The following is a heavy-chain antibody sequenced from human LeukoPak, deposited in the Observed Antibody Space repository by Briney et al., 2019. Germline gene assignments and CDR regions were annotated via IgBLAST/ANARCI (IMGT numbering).Heavy chain of an antibody. J-gene: IGHJ4*02. CDR1: GGSISSYY. CDR3: ARSEWLDTYYFDY. V-gene: IGHV4-59*08. D-gene: IGHD6-19*01. Sequence: SETLSLTCTVSGGSISSYYWSWIRQPPGKGLEWIGYIYYSGSTNYNPSLKSRVTISVDTSKNQFSLKLSSVTAADTAVYYCARSEWLDTYYFDYWGQGTLVTVSS. CDR2: IYYSGST.